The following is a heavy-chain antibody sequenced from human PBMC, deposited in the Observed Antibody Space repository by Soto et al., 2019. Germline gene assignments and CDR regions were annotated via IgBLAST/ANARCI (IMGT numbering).Heavy chain of an antibody. J-gene: IGHJ6*02. CDR2: TYYRSKWYN. V-gene: IGHV6-1*01. CDR1: GDSVSRNRAA. Sequence: SQTHPITGDSSGDSVSRNRAAWNLKRKSPSGGLEWLGRTYYRSKWYNDYAVSVKSRITINADTSMNQFSLQLNSLTPEDTAVYYCARETGYSYGYYYYYGMDVWGQGTTVTVSS. CDR3: ARETGYSYGYYYYYGMDV. D-gene: IGHD5-18*01.